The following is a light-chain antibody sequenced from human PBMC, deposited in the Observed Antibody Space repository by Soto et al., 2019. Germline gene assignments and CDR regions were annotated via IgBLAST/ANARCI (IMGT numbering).Light chain of an antibody. J-gene: IGKJ1*01. V-gene: IGKV2D-29*01. CDR1: QSLLHSDGKTY. CDR3: MQGTQFPRT. Sequence: EIVLSQTPLSLSVTPGQPASISCKSSQSLLHSDGKTYLYWYLQRPGQPPQALMYEASNRFSGVPDRFSGCGSGTDFTLKISRVESDDVGVYYCMQGTQFPRTFGQGTKAEIK. CDR2: EAS.